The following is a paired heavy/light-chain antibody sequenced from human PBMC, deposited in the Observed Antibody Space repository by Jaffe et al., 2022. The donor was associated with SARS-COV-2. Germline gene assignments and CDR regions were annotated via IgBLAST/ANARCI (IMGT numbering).Heavy chain of an antibody. CDR3: ARLAGSGWPRGTFDS. V-gene: IGHV4-39*01. J-gene: IGHJ4*02. Sequence: QLQLQESGPGLVKPSETLSLTCTVSDGSVSSSAYYWGWIRQPPGKGLEWIGTIYYRGDTYSNPSLKNRVTMSVDTSKNQLSLRLNYVTGADTAVYYCARLAGSGWPRGTFDSWGQGALVIVSS. CDR2: IYYRGDT. CDR1: DGSVSSSAYY. D-gene: IGHD3-3*01.
Light chain of an antibody. Sequence: DIQMTQSPSSLSASVGDRVTITCQASEDITNYLNWYQQKAGKAPKLLIYEASTLKEGVPSRFSGGGSGTHFSFTISSLQPEDIATYYCQQYDNLPLTFGGGTKVDIK. CDR2: EAS. V-gene: IGKV1-33*01. CDR3: QQYDNLPLT. CDR1: EDITNY. J-gene: IGKJ4*01.